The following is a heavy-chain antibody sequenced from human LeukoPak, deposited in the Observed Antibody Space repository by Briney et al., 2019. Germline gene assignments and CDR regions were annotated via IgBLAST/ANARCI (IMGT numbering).Heavy chain of an antibody. D-gene: IGHD3-9*01. V-gene: IGHV4-59*01. CDR2: IYYSGST. CDR1: GGSISSYY. CDR3: ARDVGDYDILTGYYGNWFDP. J-gene: IGHJ5*02. Sequence: SETLSLTCIVSGGSISSYYWSWIRQPPGKGLEWIGYIYYSGSTNYNPSLKSRVTISVDTSKNQFSLKLSSVTAADTAVYYCARDVGDYDILTGYYGNWFDPWGQGTLVTVSS.